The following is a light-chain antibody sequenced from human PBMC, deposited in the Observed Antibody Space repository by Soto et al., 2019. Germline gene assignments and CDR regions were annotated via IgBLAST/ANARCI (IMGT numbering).Light chain of an antibody. J-gene: IGLJ2*01. CDR2: DVN. CDR3: CSYAGSYTEV. V-gene: IGLV2-11*01. Sequence: QSALTQPRSVSGSPGQSITISCTGTNNDVGYYNYVSWYQQHPGKAPKLMIYDVNKRPSGVPDRFSGSKSANTASLTISGLQAEDEADYYCCSYAGSYTEVFGGGTKLTVL. CDR1: NNDVGYYNY.